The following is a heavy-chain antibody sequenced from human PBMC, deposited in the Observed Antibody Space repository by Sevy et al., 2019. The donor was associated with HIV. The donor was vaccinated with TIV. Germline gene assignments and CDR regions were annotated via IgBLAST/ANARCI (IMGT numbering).Heavy chain of an antibody. CDR2: IYYSGGT. J-gene: IGHJ3*02. CDR1: GGSISSGGYY. V-gene: IGHV4-31*03. CDR3: ASETDHHAFDI. Sequence: TLSLTCTVSGGSISSGGYYWSWIRQHPGKGLEWIGYIYYSGGTYYNPSLKSRVTISVDTSKNQFSLKLSSVTAADTAVYYCASETDHHAFDIWGQGTMVTVSS.